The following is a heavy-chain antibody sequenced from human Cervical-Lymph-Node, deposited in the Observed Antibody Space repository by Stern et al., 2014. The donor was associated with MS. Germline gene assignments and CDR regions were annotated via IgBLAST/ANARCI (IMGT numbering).Heavy chain of an antibody. D-gene: IGHD3-10*01. V-gene: IGHV3-21*01. CDR3: ARENTPSITMVRGVPYYFDY. CDR1: GFTFSIYS. Sequence: VQLVESGGGLVKPGGSLRLSCAASGFTFSIYSMNWVRQAPGKGLEWVSYISSTSSYIYYADSVKGRFTISRDNAKNSLYLQMNSLGAEDTAVYYCARENTPSITMVRGVPYYFDYWGQGTLVTVSS. CDR2: ISSTSSYI. J-gene: IGHJ4*02.